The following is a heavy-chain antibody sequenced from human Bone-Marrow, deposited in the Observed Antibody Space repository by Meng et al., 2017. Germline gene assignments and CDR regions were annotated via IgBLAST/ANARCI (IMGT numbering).Heavy chain of an antibody. Sequence: GESLKISCAASGFTFSDYYMSWIRQAPGKGLEWVSYISSSGSTIYYADSVKGRFTISRDNAKNSLYLQMNSLRAEDTAVYYCARRLTGNYYYGMDVWGQGTTVTVSS. J-gene: IGHJ6*02. CDR3: ARRLTGNYYYGMDV. CDR2: ISSSGSTI. CDR1: GFTFSDYY. D-gene: IGHD3-9*01. V-gene: IGHV3-11*04.